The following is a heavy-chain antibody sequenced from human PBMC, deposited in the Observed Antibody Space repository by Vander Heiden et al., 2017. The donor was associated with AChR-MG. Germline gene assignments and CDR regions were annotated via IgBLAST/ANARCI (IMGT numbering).Heavy chain of an antibody. V-gene: IGHV1-69*01. CDR2: IIPIFGTA. Sequence: QVQLVQSGAEVKKPGSSVKVSCKASGGTFSSYAISWVRQAPGQGLEWMGGIIPIFGTANYAQKFQGRVTITADESTSTAYMELSSLRSEDTAVYYCARLEPARKYYYYYYMDVWGKGTTVTVSS. D-gene: IGHD3-3*01. CDR1: GGTFSSYA. J-gene: IGHJ6*03. CDR3: ARLEPARKYYYYYYMDV.